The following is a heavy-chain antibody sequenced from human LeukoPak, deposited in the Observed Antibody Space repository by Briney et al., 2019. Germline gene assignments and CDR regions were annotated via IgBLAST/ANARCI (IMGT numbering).Heavy chain of an antibody. V-gene: IGHV3-48*01. J-gene: IGHJ6*02. CDR3: ARDLTSSGYSSGSYYNYYGMDV. CDR1: GFTFSSYA. Sequence: GGSLRLSCAASGFTFSSYAMHWVRQAPGKGLEWVSYISSSSSIIYYADSVKGRFTISRDNAKNSLYLQMNSLRAEDTAVYYCARDLTSSGYSSGSYYNYYGMDVWGQGTTVTVSS. D-gene: IGHD6-19*01. CDR2: ISSSSSII.